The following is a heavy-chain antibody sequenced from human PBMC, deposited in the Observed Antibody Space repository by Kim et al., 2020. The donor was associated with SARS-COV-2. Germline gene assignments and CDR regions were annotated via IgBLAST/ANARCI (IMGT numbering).Heavy chain of an antibody. J-gene: IGHJ6*02. V-gene: IGHV7-4-1*02. CDR2: INTNTGNP. D-gene: IGHD3-22*01. CDR1: GYTFTSYA. Sequence: ASVKVSCKASGYTFTSYAMNWVRQAPGQGLEWMGWINTNTGNPTYAQGFTGRFVFSLDTSVSTAYLQLSSLKAEDTAVYYCARECYXDSSGYRVGCYGMDVWGQGTXVTVSS. CDR3: ARECYXDSSGYRVGCYGMDV.